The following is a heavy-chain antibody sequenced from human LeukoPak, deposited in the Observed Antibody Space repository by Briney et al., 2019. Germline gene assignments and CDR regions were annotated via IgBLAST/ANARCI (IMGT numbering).Heavy chain of an antibody. V-gene: IGHV3-48*03. CDR1: GFTFSSYE. CDR3: ARAVLYYYYGMDV. Sequence: GGSLRLSCAASGFTFSSYEMNWVRQAPGKGLEWVSYISSSGGNIYYADSVKGRFTISRDNAKNSLYLQTNSLRAEDTAVYYCARAVLYYYYGMDVWGQGTTVTVSS. J-gene: IGHJ6*02. CDR2: ISSSGGNI.